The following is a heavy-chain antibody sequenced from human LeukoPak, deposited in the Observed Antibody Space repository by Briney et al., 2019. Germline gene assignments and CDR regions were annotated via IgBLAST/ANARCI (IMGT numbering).Heavy chain of an antibody. CDR3: ARIAARPYYYYYYYMDV. CDR1: GDSFSSVTDY. V-gene: IGHV4-39*07. D-gene: IGHD6-6*01. CDR2: GDYSGGT. Sequence: SETLSLTCTVSGDSFSSVTDYWAWIRQPPGKGLEWIASGDYSGGTYYNPSLESRVAISADMSKNQFSLKLTSVTGADTAVYYCARIAARPYYYYYYYMDVWGKGTTVTVSS. J-gene: IGHJ6*03.